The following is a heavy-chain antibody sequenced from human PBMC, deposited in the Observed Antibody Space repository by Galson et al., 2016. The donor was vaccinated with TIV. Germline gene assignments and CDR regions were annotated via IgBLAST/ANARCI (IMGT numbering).Heavy chain of an antibody. J-gene: IGHJ2*01. CDR1: GFTFITKY. Sequence: SLRLSCAASGFTFITKYTSWVRQAPGKGLEWVSVIYSDGNTYSADSVKGRFSISGDNSKKTLYLQLNTLTTEDTAVYYCVRDYLWGRGTLVTVSS. CDR2: IYSDGNT. V-gene: IGHV3-53*05. CDR3: VRDYL.